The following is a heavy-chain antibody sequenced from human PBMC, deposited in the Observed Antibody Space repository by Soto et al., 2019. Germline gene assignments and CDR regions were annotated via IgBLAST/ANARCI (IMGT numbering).Heavy chain of an antibody. CDR1: GFTFSSYW. CDR2: IKGDGSEK. V-gene: IGHV3-7*01. D-gene: IGHD2-15*01. CDR3: ARDVLWSAATYMDV. J-gene: IGHJ6*04. Sequence: GGSLRLSCVASGFTFSSYWMTWVRQAPGKGLEWVANIKGDGSEKQYVDSVKGRFTISRDNAKNSVYLQLNSLRAEDTAVYYCARDVLWSAATYMDVWGKGTTVTVSS.